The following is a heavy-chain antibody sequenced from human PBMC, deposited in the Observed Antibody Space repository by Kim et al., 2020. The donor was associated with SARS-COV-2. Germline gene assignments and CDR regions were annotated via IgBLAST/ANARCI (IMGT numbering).Heavy chain of an antibody. Sequence: GGSLRLSCAASGFIFHDYTMHWVRQVPGKGLEWVSLITHDGGATFYADSVKGRFTISRDNNRHSLYLQMNSLRTEDAGFYHCASERLQYFHYWGQGTLVT. D-gene: IGHD2-21*02. J-gene: IGHJ1*01. CDR2: ITHDGGAT. CDR1: GFIFHDYT. V-gene: IGHV3-43*01. CDR3: ASERLQYFHY.